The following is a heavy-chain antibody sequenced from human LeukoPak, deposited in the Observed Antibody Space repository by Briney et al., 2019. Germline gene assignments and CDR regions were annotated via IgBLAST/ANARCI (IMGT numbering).Heavy chain of an antibody. CDR2: ISGSAGST. J-gene: IGHJ4*02. V-gene: IGHV3-23*01. CDR1: GGTFSSYA. Sequence: GSSVKVSCKASGGTFSSYAMSWVRQAPGKGLEWVSAISGSAGSTYYADSVKGRFTISRDYSKNALYLQMNSLRAEDTAVYYCAKRPPYSSSWTVFDYWGQGTLVTVSS. CDR3: AKRPPYSSSWTVFDY. D-gene: IGHD6-13*01.